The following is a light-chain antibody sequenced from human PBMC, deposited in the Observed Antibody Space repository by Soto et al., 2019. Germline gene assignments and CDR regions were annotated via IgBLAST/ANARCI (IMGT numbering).Light chain of an antibody. CDR3: TSYTSSSTVV. CDR2: VVS. J-gene: IGLJ2*01. CDR1: SSDIGAYNY. V-gene: IGLV2-14*01. Sequence: QSALPQPASVSGSPGQSITISCTGTSSDIGAYNYVSWYQQHPGKVPKLMIYVVSNRHSGVSYRFSASKSGNTASLTISGLKAEDEADYYCTSYTSSSTVVFGGGTKLTVL.